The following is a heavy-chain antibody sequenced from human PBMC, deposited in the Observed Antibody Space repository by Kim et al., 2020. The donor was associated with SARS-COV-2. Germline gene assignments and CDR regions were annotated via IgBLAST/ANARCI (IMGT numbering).Heavy chain of an antibody. CDR3: AREGDTSGLDV. J-gene: IGHJ6*02. D-gene: IGHD3-16*01. Sequence: YYADAVKGRVTVSRDKFENTWYRQMNSLRAEDTALYYCAREGDTSGLDVWGQGTTATVSS. V-gene: IGHV3-30*03.